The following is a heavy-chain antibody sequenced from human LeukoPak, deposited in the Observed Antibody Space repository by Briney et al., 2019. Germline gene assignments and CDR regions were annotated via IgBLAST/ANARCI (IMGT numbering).Heavy chain of an antibody. CDR3: TKYSGRIDY. D-gene: IGHD5-18*01. CDR2: IRSKAYGGTT. Sequence: GRSLRLSCAASGFTFSSYGMHWVRQAPGKGLEWVAFIRSKAYGGTTEYAASVKGRFTISRDDSKSIAYLQMNSLKTEDTAVYYCTKYSGRIDYWGQGTLVTVSS. J-gene: IGHJ4*02. V-gene: IGHV3-49*04. CDR1: GFTFSSYG.